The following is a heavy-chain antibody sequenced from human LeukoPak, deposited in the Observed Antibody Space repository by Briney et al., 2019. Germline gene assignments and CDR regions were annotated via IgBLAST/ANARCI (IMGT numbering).Heavy chain of an antibody. CDR2: ISSSGSTI. CDR3: AREAPEATGFYYYYMDV. V-gene: IGHV3-11*01. J-gene: IGHJ6*03. Sequence: GGSLRLSCAASGFTFSDYYMSWIRQAPGKGLEWISYISSSGSTIYYVDSVKGRFTISRDNAKKSLYLQMNSLRAEDTAVYYCAREAPEATGFYYYYMDVRGKGTTVTVSS. CDR1: GFTFSDYY. D-gene: IGHD1-14*01.